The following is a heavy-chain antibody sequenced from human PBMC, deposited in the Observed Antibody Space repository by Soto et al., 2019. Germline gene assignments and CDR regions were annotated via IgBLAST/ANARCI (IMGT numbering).Heavy chain of an antibody. D-gene: IGHD1-7*01. J-gene: IGHJ4*02. CDR3: ARETASATTNLDY. Sequence: VGSLRLSCAASGFTFSDYSMNWVRQAPGKGLEWVSSITSSSAFLYYADSLKGRFTISRDNARNSLYLQMHSLRAEDTAVYYCARETASATTNLDYWGQGTLVTVSS. CDR2: ITSSSAFL. CDR1: GFTFSDYS. V-gene: IGHV3-21*01.